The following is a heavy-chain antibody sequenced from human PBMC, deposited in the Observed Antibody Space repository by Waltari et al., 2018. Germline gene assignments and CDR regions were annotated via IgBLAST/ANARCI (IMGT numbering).Heavy chain of an antibody. D-gene: IGHD2-8*01. J-gene: IGHJ6*01. V-gene: IGHV7-4-1*02. CDR2: INTNPGNP. CDR1: GYTFTSYA. Sequence: QVQLVQSGSELKKPGASVKVSCKASGYTFTSYAMNWVRQAPGQGLEWMGWINTNPGNPTDAQGVPGRFVFSLEPSVRTAYFETSGLKAEDPCGYYWSRDSRPEIDLPQRIGLRGPGTTVTVSS. CDR3: SRDSRPEIDLPQRIGL.